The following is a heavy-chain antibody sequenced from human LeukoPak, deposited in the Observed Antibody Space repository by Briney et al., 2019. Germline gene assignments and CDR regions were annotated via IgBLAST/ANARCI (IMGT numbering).Heavy chain of an antibody. CDR2: ISTNKGNT. J-gene: IGHJ5*02. V-gene: IGHV1-18*03. Sequence: GASVKVSCKASGYIFTSYGISWVRQAPGQGLEWMGWISTNKGNTNYAQRLQGRVTMTTDTSTSTAYMELRSLRSDDMAIYYCVRDIQWRFDPWGQGTLVTVSS. D-gene: IGHD2-8*01. CDR3: VRDIQWRFDP. CDR1: GYIFTSYG.